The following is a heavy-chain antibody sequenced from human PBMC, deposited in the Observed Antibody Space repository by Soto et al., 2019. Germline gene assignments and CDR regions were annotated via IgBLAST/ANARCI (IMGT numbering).Heavy chain of an antibody. J-gene: IGHJ6*02. CDR3: ARDSRFNLAYCGGDCSSWGDYYYGMDV. V-gene: IGHV3-30*03. Sequence: PGGSLRLSCAASGFTFSNYGMHWVRQAPGKGLEWVAVISYDGSNAYYADSVKGRFTISRDNSKNTLLLQMNSLRREDTAVYYCARDSRFNLAYCGGDCSSWGDYYYGMDVWGQGTTVTVSS. D-gene: IGHD2-21*02. CDR2: ISYDGSNA. CDR1: GFTFSNYG.